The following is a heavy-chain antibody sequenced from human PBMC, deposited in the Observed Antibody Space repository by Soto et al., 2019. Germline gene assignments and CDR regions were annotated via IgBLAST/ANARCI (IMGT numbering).Heavy chain of an antibody. CDR3: AKDLFSSYYGSGSDY. CDR2: ISGSGGST. V-gene: IGHV3-23*01. D-gene: IGHD3-10*01. Sequence: GKGLEWVSAISGSGGSTYYADSVKGRFTISRDNSKNTLYLQMNSLRAEDTAVYYCAKDLFSSYYGSGSDYWGQGTPVTVSS. J-gene: IGHJ4*02.